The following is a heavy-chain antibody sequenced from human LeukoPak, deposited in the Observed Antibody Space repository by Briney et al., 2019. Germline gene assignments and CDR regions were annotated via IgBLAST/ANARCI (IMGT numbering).Heavy chain of an antibody. CDR2: IWYDGSNK. V-gene: IGHV3-33*01. Sequence: GGSLRLSCAASGFTFSSYGMHWVRQAPGKGLEWVAVIWYDGSNKYYADSVKGRFTISRDNSKNTPYLQMNGLRAEDTAVYYCARVPGYSSSWYYFDYWGQGPLVTVSS. CDR3: ARVPGYSSSWYYFDY. D-gene: IGHD6-13*01. J-gene: IGHJ4*02. CDR1: GFTFSSYG.